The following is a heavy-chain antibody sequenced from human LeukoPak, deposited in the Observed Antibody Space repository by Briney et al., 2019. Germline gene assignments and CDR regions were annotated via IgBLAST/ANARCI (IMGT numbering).Heavy chain of an antibody. D-gene: IGHD3-22*01. CDR1: GGSSSGHY. CDR3: AREGRYYYDSSGYYFD. J-gene: IGHJ4*02. CDR2: INHSGST. V-gene: IGHV4-34*01. Sequence: PSETLSLTCAVYGGSSSGHYWSWIRQPPGKGLEWIGEINHSGSTNYNPSLKCRVTMSVDTSKNQFSLKLSSVTAADTAVYYCAREGRYYYDSSGYYFDWGQGTLVTVSS.